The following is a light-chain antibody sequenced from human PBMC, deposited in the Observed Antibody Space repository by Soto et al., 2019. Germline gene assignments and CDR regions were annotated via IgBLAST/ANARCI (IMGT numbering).Light chain of an antibody. CDR2: RNN. V-gene: IGLV1-47*01. CDR3: AAWADSLRGVV. CDR1: SSNIGSNY. J-gene: IGLJ2*01. Sequence: QPVLTQPPSASGTPGQRVTISCSGSSSNIGSNYVYWYQQLPGTAPKLLIYRNNQRPSGVPDRFSGSKSGTSASLAISGLRSEDEADYYCAAWADSLRGVVFGGGNQLTVL.